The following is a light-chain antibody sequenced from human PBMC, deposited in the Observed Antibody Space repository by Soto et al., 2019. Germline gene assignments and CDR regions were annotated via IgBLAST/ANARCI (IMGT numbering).Light chain of an antibody. J-gene: IGKJ1*01. Sequence: DSQMTQSRSTLSTSVGCRLTISCRASQRISKWLAWYQQKPGKAPKVVIYDASNLASGVPSRFSGSGSGTEFTLTISSLQTDDCATYYCQQYNSYPRTFGQGTKVDIK. CDR3: QQYNSYPRT. CDR2: DAS. V-gene: IGKV1-5*01. CDR1: QRISKW.